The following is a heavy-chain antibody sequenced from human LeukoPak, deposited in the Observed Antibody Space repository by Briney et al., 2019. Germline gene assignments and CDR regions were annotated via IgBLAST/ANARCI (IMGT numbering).Heavy chain of an antibody. CDR2: ISGSGGST. D-gene: IGHD3-3*01. CDR3: AKDSSGYDSFYFDY. Sequence: GGSLRLSCAASGFTFSSYAMSWVRQAPGKGLEWVSAISGSGGSTYYADSVKCRFTISRDNSKDTLYLQMNSLRAEDTAVYYCAKDSSGYDSFYFDYWGQGTLVTVSS. V-gene: IGHV3-23*01. J-gene: IGHJ4*02. CDR1: GFTFSSYA.